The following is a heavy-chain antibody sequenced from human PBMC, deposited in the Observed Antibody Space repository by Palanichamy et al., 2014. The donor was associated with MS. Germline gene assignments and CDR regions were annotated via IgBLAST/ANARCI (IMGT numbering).Heavy chain of an antibody. V-gene: IGHV1-69*01. CDR3: ATSQCQMQYVAFDM. J-gene: IGHJ3*02. CDR1: GGTFTSYS. D-gene: IGHD3-16*01. Sequence: QVQLVQSGAEVEKPGSSVKVSCKASGGTFTSYSFSWVRQAPGQGLEWMGGIIPLFGTKKYAQKFQGRVTIIADESTSTVYMELSSLRAEDTAVYYCATSQCQMQYVAFDMWGQGTMVTVSS. CDR2: IIPLFGTK.